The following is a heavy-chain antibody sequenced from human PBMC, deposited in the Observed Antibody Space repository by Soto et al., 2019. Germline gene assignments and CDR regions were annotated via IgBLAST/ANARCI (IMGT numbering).Heavy chain of an antibody. V-gene: IGHV1-69*12. D-gene: IGHD6-13*01. CDR3: SRGKNFSWSAYFY. CDR2: LTPLFGTP. J-gene: IGHJ4*02. Sequence: QVQLMQSGAEVKKPGSSVKVSCRSSGDNFSNNVFNWARQAPGQGLEWMGGLTPLFGTPNYAPGFRGRVTITADESTSTVYMELSSLRSDDTAVYYCSRGKNFSWSAYFYWGQGTLVTVSS. CDR1: GDNFSNNV.